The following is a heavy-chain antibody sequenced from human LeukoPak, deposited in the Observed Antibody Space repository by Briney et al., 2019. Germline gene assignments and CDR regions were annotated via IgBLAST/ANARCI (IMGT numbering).Heavy chain of an antibody. J-gene: IGHJ4*02. CDR2: INSDGGST. Sequence: GGSLRLSCAAPGFTFSSYWMRWGRQALRKGVGWVSRINSDGGSTTYAHSVKRRFPISRENAKNTLYLQMNSLRAEDTAVYYCARSFRSSGSENFDYWGQGTLVTVSS. CDR1: GFTFSSYW. D-gene: IGHD3-10*01. CDR3: ARSFRSSGSENFDY. V-gene: IGHV3-74*01.